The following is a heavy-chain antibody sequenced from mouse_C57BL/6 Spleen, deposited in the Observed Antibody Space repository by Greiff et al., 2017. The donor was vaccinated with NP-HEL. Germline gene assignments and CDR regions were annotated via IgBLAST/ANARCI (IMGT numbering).Heavy chain of an antibody. CDR2: IYPGSGST. J-gene: IGHJ2*01. CDR1: GYTFTSYW. CDR3: ARRSPFITTFYFDY. V-gene: IGHV1-55*01. Sequence: QVQLQQPGAELVKPGASVKMSCKASGYTFTSYWITWVKQRPGQGLEWIGDIYPGSGSTNYNEKFKSKATLTVDTTSSTAYMQLSSLTSEDSAVYYCARRSPFITTFYFDYWGQGTTLTVSS. D-gene: IGHD1-1*01.